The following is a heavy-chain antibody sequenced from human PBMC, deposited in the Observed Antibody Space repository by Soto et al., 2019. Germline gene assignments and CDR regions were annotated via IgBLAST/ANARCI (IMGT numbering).Heavy chain of an antibody. J-gene: IGHJ4*02. V-gene: IGHV5-51*01. D-gene: IGHD2-8*02. CDR1: GYSFSNFW. CDR3: ASSVLVTSTMNYFDL. CDR2: IYPDDSDT. Sequence: GASLKISCQASGYSFSNFWIAWVRQMPGEGLEWLGIIYPDDSDTRYSPSFLGQVTISADKSIKTTYLQWSSLKASDTAIYFCASSVLVTSTMNYFDLWGQGTLVTVSS.